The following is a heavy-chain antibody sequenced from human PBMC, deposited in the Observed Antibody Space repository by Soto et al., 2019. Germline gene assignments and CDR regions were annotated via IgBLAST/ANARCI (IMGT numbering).Heavy chain of an antibody. CDR3: AREPRYCRGGSCSITGDAYDI. CDR2: ISNRGDT. Sequence: EVQLVESGGGLVQPGGSLSLSCPASGFIFIDTYLNWFGQPPGKGLGGVSVISNRGDTHYADSVRGRFSLSRDISDNTLHLQMNNLRVEDTAVYYCAREPRYCRGGSCSITGDAYDIWGQGTMVTVSS. V-gene: IGHV3-66*01. J-gene: IGHJ3*02. CDR1: GFIFIDTY. D-gene: IGHD2-15*01.